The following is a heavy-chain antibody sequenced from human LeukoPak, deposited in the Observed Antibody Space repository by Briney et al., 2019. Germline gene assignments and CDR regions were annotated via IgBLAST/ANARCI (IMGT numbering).Heavy chain of an antibody. CDR2: ISGSGGST. V-gene: IGHV3-23*01. CDR3: ARRMYYYDSSGYKTDDAFDI. D-gene: IGHD3-22*01. J-gene: IGHJ3*02. CDR1: GFTFSSYA. Sequence: GGSLRLSCAASGFTFSSYAMSWVRQAPGKGLEWVSAISGSGGSTYYADSVKGRFTISRDNSKNTLYLQMNSLRAEDTAVYYCARRMYYYDSSGYKTDDAFDIWGQGTMVTVSS.